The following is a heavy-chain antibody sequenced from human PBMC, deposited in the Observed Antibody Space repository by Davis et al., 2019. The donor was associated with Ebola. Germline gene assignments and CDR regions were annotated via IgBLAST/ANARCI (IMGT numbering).Heavy chain of an antibody. J-gene: IGHJ4*02. CDR3: AKDQRVSV. Sequence: PGGSLRLSCAASGFIFSDYSMNWVRQAPGKGLEWVSYNSSSSSTKYYADSVKGRFTISRDNAKNSLYLQMNSLRAEDTAVYYCAKDQRVSVWGQGTLVTVSS. V-gene: IGHV3-48*01. D-gene: IGHD1-1*01. CDR1: GFIFSDYS. CDR2: NSSSSSTK.